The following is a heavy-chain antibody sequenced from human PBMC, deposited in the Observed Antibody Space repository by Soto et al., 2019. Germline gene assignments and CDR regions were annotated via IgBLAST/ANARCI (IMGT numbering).Heavy chain of an antibody. Sequence: QVQLVESGGGVVQPGRSLRLSCAASGFTFTSYGMHWVRQAPGKGLEWVALIRYDGSNKYYADSVKGRFTISRDNSKNTLDLQMNSLRAEDTAVYYCARGALRGVIQDSSPDSWGQGTLVTVSS. CDR2: IRYDGSNK. D-gene: IGHD3-10*01. J-gene: IGHJ4*02. CDR3: ARGALRGVIQDSSPDS. CDR1: GFTFTSYG. V-gene: IGHV3-33*01.